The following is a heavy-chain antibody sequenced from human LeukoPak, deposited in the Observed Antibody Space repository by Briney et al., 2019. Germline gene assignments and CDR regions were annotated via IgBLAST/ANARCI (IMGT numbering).Heavy chain of an antibody. CDR2: IYHSGST. D-gene: IGHD3-9*01. V-gene: IGHV4-34*01. CDR3: ASSSARELRYFDWLLYQPSYFDY. Sequence: SETLSLTCAVYGGSFSGYYWSWIRQPPGKGLEWIGEIYHSGSTNYNPSLKSRVTISVDTSKNQFSLKLSSVTAADTAVYYCASSSARELRYFDWLLYQPSYFDYWGQGTLVTVSS. J-gene: IGHJ4*02. CDR1: GGSFSGYY.